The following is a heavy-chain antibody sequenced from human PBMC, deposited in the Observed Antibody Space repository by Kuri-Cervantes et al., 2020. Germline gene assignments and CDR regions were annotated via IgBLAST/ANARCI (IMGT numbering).Heavy chain of an antibody. J-gene: IGHJ6*02. CDR1: GFTFSSYA. V-gene: IGHV3-23*01. D-gene: IGHD3-10*01. Sequence: GESLKISCAASGFTFSSYAMSWVRQAPGKGLEWVSAISGSGGSTYYADSVKGRFTISRDNSKNTLYLQMNSLRAEDTAVYYCAKGRYYYGSGSYRDGMDVWGQGTTVTVSS. CDR2: ISGSGGST. CDR3: AKGRYYYGSGSYRDGMDV.